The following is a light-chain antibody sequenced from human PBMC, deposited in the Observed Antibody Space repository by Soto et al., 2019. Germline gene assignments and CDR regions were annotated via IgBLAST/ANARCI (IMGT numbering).Light chain of an antibody. V-gene: IGKV3-11*01. Sequence: EIVLTQSPGTLSLSPGERATLSCRASQSVSVHLAWYRQKPGQAPRLLIYDASNRATGIPARFSGSGSGTDFTLTMSSLEPEDFAVYHGGQRTSWPWTCGQGSKVEIK. CDR2: DAS. J-gene: IGKJ1*01. CDR1: QSVSVH. CDR3: GQRTSWPWT.